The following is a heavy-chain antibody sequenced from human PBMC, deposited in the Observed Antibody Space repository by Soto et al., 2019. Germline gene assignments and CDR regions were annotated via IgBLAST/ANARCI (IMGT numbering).Heavy chain of an antibody. Sequence: ASVKVSCKASGYTFTSYDINWVRQATGQGLEWMGWMNPNSGNTGYAQKFQGRGTMTRNTSISTAYMELSSLRSEDTAVYYCARAPPYYYDSSGYSLLPPVSGVFDYWGQGTLVTVSS. CDR3: ARAPPYYYDSSGYSLLPPVSGVFDY. CDR1: GYTFTSYD. V-gene: IGHV1-8*01. CDR2: MNPNSGNT. D-gene: IGHD3-22*01. J-gene: IGHJ4*02.